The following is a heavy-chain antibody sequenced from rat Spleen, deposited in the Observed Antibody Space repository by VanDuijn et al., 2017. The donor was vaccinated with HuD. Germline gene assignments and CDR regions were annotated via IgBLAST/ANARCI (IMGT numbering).Heavy chain of an antibody. V-gene: IGHV5-31*01. J-gene: IGHJ2*01. CDR3: TGNWDY. CDR2: ITKIGDST. D-gene: IGHD3-6*01. Sequence: EVQLVESGGGLVQPGRSLKLSCVASGFTFNNYWMTWIRQAPGKGLEWVASITKIGDSTYYPDSVKGRFTISRDNAESTLYLQMNSLRSEDTAIYYCTGNWDYWGQGVMVTVSS. CDR1: GFTFNNYW.